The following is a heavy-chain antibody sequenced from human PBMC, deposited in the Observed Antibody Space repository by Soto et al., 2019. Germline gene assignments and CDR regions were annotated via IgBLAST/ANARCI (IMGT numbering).Heavy chain of an antibody. D-gene: IGHD1-26*01. CDR1: GFDFGDYA. Sequence: GGSLRLSCATSGFDFGDYALTWVRQAPGRGLEWVAFIRAKPAGGTAEYAASVKGRFTLSRDGSESIAYLQMNSLKMEDTGMYYCSRIGPGAATIWFFDYWRQGTPVPVSS. J-gene: IGHJ4*02. V-gene: IGHV3-49*04. CDR2: IRAKPAGGTA. CDR3: SRIGPGAATIWFFDY.